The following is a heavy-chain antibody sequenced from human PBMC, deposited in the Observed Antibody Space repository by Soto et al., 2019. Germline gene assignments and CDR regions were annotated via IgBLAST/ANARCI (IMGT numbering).Heavy chain of an antibody. CDR3: ATQYQPLYYYYYGMDV. Sequence: ASVKVSCKASGGTFSSYAISWVRQAPGQGLEWMGGIIPIFGTANYAQKFQGRVTITADESTSTAYMELSSLRSEDTAVYYCATQYQPLYYYYYGMDVWGQGTTVTVSS. V-gene: IGHV1-69*13. CDR1: GGTFSSYA. J-gene: IGHJ6*02. D-gene: IGHD2-2*01. CDR2: IIPIFGTA.